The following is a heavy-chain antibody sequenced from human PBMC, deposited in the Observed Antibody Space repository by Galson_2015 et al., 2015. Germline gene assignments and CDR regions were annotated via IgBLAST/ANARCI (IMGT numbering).Heavy chain of an antibody. CDR3: ARVRAPGSWYFDY. CDR1: GFTFSDHY. Sequence: SLRLSCAASGFTFSDHYTDWVRQAPGKGLEWVGRTRNKANSYTTEYAASVKGRFTISRDDSKNSLYLQMNSLKTEDTAVYYCARVRAPGSWYFDYWGQGTLVTVSS. V-gene: IGHV3-72*01. CDR2: TRNKANSYTT. J-gene: IGHJ4*02.